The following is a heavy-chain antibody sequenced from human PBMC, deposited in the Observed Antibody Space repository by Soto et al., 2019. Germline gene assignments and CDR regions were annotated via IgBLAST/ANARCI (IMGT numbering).Heavy chain of an antibody. D-gene: IGHD3-3*01. CDR2: INHSGST. CDR1: GGSFSGYY. Sequence: SETLSLTCAVYGGSFSGYYWSWIRQPPGKGLEWIGEINHSGSTNYNPSLKSRVTISVDTSKNQFSLKLSSMTAADTAVYYCARGSDFWSGYYEPPNYWGQGTLVTVSS. V-gene: IGHV4-34*01. J-gene: IGHJ4*02. CDR3: ARGSDFWSGYYEPPNY.